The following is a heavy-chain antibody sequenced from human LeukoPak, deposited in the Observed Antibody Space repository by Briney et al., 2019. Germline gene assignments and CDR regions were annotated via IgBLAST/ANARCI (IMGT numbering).Heavy chain of an antibody. Sequence: PGGSLRLSCAASGFTFSSYWMNWVRQAPGKGLEWVANIRQDGNEKKYVDSVKGRFTISRDNAKNSVYLQMDSLRAEDTAVYYCARVGRGVYGMDVWGQGTTVTVSS. CDR3: ARVGRGVYGMDV. V-gene: IGHV3-7*02. J-gene: IGHJ6*02. CDR2: IRQDGNEK. CDR1: GFTFSSYW. D-gene: IGHD3-10*01.